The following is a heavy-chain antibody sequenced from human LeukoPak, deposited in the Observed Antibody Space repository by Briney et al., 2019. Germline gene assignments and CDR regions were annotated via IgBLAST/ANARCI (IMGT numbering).Heavy chain of an antibody. D-gene: IGHD2-2*02. J-gene: IGHJ6*02. CDR3: ARHTVVVVPAAIDDYSNYPFYYYYGMDV. CDR1: GYSFTSYW. CDR2: IYPGDSDT. V-gene: IGHV5-51*01. Sequence: PGESLKISCKGSGYSFTSYWIGWVRQMPGKGLGWMGIIYPGDSDTRYSPSFQGQVTISADKSISTAYLQWSSLKASDTAMYYCARHTVVVVPAAIDDYSNYPFYYYYGMDVWGQGTTVTVSS.